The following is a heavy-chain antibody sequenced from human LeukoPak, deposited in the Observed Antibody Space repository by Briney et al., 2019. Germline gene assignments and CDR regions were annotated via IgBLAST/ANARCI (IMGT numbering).Heavy chain of an antibody. J-gene: IGHJ3*02. D-gene: IGHD3-10*01. CDR3: ANGYYYGSGSYYKEAFDI. V-gene: IGHV3-74*01. CDR2: INSDGSST. CDR1: GFNFSTYW. Sequence: PGGSLRLSCAASGFNFSTYWMHWVRQAPGKGLVWVSRINSDGSSTRYADSVKGRFTISRDNDKNTLYLQMNSLRAEDTAVYYCANGYYYGSGSYYKEAFDIWGQGTMVTVSS.